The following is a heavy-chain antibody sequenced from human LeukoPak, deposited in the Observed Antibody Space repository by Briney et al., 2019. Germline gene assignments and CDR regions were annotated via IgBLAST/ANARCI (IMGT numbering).Heavy chain of an antibody. CDR3: AKDVGWELDYFDY. CDR2: ISGSGGST. V-gene: IGHV3-23*01. D-gene: IGHD1-26*01. CDR1: GFTVSSNY. Sequence: GGSLRLSCAASGFTVSSNYMSWVRQAPGKGLEWVSAISGSGGSTYNADSVKGRFTISRDNSKNTLFLQMNSLRAEDTAVYYCAKDVGWELDYFDYWGQGTLVTVSS. J-gene: IGHJ4*02.